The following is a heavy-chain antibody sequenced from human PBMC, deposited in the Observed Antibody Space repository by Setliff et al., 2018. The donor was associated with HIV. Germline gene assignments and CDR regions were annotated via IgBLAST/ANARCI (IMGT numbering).Heavy chain of an antibody. Sequence: SETLSLTCTVSGGSISTYYWSWIRQPPGKGLEWIGSIYFTGSSDNNPSLKSRVTLSVDTSKHQFSLKLSSVTAADTAVYYCARGESTTWDLAEYFQHWGHGTLVTVSS. J-gene: IGHJ1*01. CDR1: GGSISTYY. D-gene: IGHD2-2*01. V-gene: IGHV4-59*01. CDR2: IYFTGSS. CDR3: ARGESTTWDLAEYFQH.